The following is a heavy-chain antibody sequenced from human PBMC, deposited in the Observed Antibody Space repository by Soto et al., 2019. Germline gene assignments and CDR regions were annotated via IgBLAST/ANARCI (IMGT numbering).Heavy chain of an antibody. CDR3: ARRYGYGTFDI. V-gene: IGHV4-59*01. CDR2: IYYSGST. Sequence: PLETLSLTCTVSGGSISSYYWSWIRQPPGKGLEWIGYIYYSGSTKYNPSLKSRVSISVDTSKNQFSLKLSSVTAADTAVYFCARRYGYGTFDIWGQGTMVTVS. D-gene: IGHD5-18*01. CDR1: GGSISSYY. J-gene: IGHJ3*02.